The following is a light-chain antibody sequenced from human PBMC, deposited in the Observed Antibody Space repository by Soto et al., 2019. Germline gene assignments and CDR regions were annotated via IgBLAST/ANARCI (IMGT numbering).Light chain of an antibody. Sequence: DIQMTQSPSSVSASIGDRVTITCRASQGINNWLAWYQQTPGKAPNLLIYATSTLQSGVPSRFSGSGSGTEFTLTISSLQPEDFATYYCLQANSFPHTVGGGTKVEIK. CDR3: LQANSFPHT. CDR1: QGINNW. CDR2: ATS. J-gene: IGKJ4*01. V-gene: IGKV1-12*01.